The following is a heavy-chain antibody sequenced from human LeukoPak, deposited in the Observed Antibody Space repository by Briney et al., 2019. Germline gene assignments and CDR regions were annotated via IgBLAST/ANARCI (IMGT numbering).Heavy chain of an antibody. Sequence: QPGRSLRLSCAASGFTFSSYAMSWVRQPPGKELEWVSSISGSGGNTYYADSVKGRFTISRDNSKNTLYVQMNSLRDEDAAVYYCARDWPSEWQQLPDYDAVDIWGQGTMVTVSS. CDR2: ISGSGGNT. CDR1: GFTFSSYA. V-gene: IGHV3-23*01. D-gene: IGHD6-13*01. J-gene: IGHJ3*02. CDR3: ARDWPSEWQQLPDYDAVDI.